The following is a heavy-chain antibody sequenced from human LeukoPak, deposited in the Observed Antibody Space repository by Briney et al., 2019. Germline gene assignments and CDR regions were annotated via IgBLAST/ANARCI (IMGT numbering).Heavy chain of an antibody. Sequence: ASVTVSCKASGYTFTSYGISWVRQAPGQGVEWMGWISAYNGNTNYAQKLQGRVTMTTDTSTSIAYMELRSLRSDDTAVYCCARVVLWFADGGNWFDPGGEGTLVTVPS. CDR3: ARVVLWFADGGNWFDP. V-gene: IGHV1-18*04. D-gene: IGHD3-10*01. CDR2: ISAYNGNT. CDR1: GYTFTSYG. J-gene: IGHJ5*02.